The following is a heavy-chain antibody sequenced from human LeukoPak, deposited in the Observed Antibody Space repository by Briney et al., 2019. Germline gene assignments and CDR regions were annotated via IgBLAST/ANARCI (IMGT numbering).Heavy chain of an antibody. CDR1: GFTFSSYG. V-gene: IGHV3-33*01. Sequence: GGSLRLSCAASGFTFSSYGIHWVRQAPGKGLEWVTVIWYDGSNKYYADSVKGRFTLSRDNSKNTLYLQMNSLRAEDTAVYYCARDEDHYFDYWGQGTLVTVSS. J-gene: IGHJ4*02. CDR3: ARDEDHYFDY. CDR2: IWYDGSNK.